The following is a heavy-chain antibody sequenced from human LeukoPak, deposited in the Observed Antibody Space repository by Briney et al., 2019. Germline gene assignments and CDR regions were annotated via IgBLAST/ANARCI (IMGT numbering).Heavy chain of an antibody. CDR2: ISGSGGST. J-gene: IGHJ4*02. CDR1: GFTFTSYG. Sequence: GGSLRLSCAASGFTFTSYGMSWVRQAPGKGLEWVSAISGSGGSTYYADSVKGRFTISRDNSKNTLYLQMNSLRAEDTAVYYCAKGRTSYYDSSGYYWYYFDYWGQGTLVTVSS. CDR3: AKGRTSYYDSSGYYWYYFDY. D-gene: IGHD3-22*01. V-gene: IGHV3-23*01.